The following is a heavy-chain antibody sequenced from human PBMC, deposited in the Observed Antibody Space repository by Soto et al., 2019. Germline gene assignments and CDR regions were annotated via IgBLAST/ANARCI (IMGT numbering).Heavy chain of an antibody. J-gene: IGHJ4*02. CDR2: ISYDGSNK. V-gene: IGHV3-30*18. Sequence: GGSLRLSCAASGFTFSSYGMHWVRQAPGKGLEWVAVISYDGSNKYYADSVKGRFTISRDNSKNTLYLQMNSLRAEDTAVYYCAKAYKPGIAVAGTGYWGQGTLVTAPQ. CDR1: GFTFSSYG. CDR3: AKAYKPGIAVAGTGY. D-gene: IGHD6-19*01.